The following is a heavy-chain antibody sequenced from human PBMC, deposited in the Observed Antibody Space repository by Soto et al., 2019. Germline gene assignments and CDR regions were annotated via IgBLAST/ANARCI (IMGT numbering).Heavy chain of an antibody. CDR2: ISYDGNNK. D-gene: IGHD2-8*01. Sequence: QVQLVESGGGVVQPGRSLRLACAASGFTFSSFVVHWVRQAPGKGLEWVAVISYDGNNKYYADSVKGRFTIYRDNSRKVVYLQMDSLRAEDTAVYYCAKDFGGCTSGVCLHNWFDPWGQGTLVTVSS. CDR1: GFTFSSFV. V-gene: IGHV3-30*18. J-gene: IGHJ5*02. CDR3: AKDFGGCTSGVCLHNWFDP.